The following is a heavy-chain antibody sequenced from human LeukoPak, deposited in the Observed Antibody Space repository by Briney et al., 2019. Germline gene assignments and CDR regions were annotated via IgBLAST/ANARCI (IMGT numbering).Heavy chain of an antibody. Sequence: GASVKVSCKASGYTFTSYGISWVRQAPGQGLEWMGWISAYNGNTNYAQKFQGRVTMTEDTSTDTAYMELSSLRSEDTAVYYCATGLIVVVPAAPTGDYWGQGTLVTVSS. J-gene: IGHJ4*02. CDR2: ISAYNGNT. CDR3: ATGLIVVVPAAPTGDY. CDR1: GYTFTSYG. V-gene: IGHV1-18*01. D-gene: IGHD2-2*01.